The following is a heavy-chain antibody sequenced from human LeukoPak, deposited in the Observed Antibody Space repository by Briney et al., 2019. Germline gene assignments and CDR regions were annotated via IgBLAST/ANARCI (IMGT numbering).Heavy chain of an antibody. D-gene: IGHD3-3*01. V-gene: IGHV3-30*04. Sequence: PGRSLRLSCAASGFTFSSYAMHWVRQAPGKGLEWVAVISYDGSNKYYADSVKGRFTISRDNSKNTLYLQMNSLRAEDTAVYYCAKLRDDFWSGYYPSPEYWGQGTLVTVSS. CDR2: ISYDGSNK. CDR1: GFTFSSYA. CDR3: AKLRDDFWSGYYPSPEY. J-gene: IGHJ4*02.